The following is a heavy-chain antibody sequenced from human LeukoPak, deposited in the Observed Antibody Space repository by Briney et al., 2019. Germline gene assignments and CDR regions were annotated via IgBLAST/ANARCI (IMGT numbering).Heavy chain of an antibody. CDR3: ARDVIAVAGSYWYFDL. D-gene: IGHD6-19*01. CDR1: GGSFSGYY. J-gene: IGHJ2*01. Sequence: SETLSLTCAVYGGSFSGYYWSWIRQPPGKGLEWIGEINHSGSTNYNPSLKSRVTISVDTSKNQFSLKLSSVTAADTAVYYCARDVIAVAGSYWYFDLWGRGTLVTASS. CDR2: INHSGST. V-gene: IGHV4-34*01.